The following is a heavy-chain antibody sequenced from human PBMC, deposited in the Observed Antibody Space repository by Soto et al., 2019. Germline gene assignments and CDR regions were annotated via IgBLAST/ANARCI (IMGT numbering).Heavy chain of an antibody. CDR1: GGSISSYY. CDR2: IYYSGST. J-gene: IGHJ4*02. D-gene: IGHD4-4*01. V-gene: IGHV4-59*01. Sequence: QVQLQESGPGLVKPSETLSLTCTVSGGSISSYYWSWIRQPPGKGLEWIGYIYYSGSTNYNPSLESRVTISVDTSKNQFSLKLSSVTAADTAVYYCARGYRSLDYWGQGTLVTVSS. CDR3: ARGYRSLDY.